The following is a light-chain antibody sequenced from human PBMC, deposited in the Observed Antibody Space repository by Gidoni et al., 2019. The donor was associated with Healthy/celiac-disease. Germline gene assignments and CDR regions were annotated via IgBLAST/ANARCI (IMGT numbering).Light chain of an antibody. CDR3: SSYTSSSTLVV. CDR1: SSDVGGYNY. J-gene: IGLJ2*01. CDR2: DAS. Sequence: QSALTQPASVSASPGQSITISCTGTSSDVGGYNYVSWYQQHPGKAPKLMIYDASNRPSGVSNRFSGSKSGNTASLTISGLQAEDEADYYCSSYTSSSTLVVFGGGTKLTVL. V-gene: IGLV2-14*03.